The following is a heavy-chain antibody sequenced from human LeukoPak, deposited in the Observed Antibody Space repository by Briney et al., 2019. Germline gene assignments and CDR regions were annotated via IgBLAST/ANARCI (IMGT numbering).Heavy chain of an antibody. CDR3: AVAIPYTYYFDY. Sequence: SETLSLTCTVSGVSISSGSYYWSWIRQPAGKGLEWIGYIYYSGSTNYNPSLKSRVTISVDTSKNQFSLKLSSVTAADTAVHYCAVAIPYTYYFDYWGQGTLVTVSS. J-gene: IGHJ4*02. CDR2: IYYSGST. V-gene: IGHV4-61*10. D-gene: IGHD2-2*02. CDR1: GVSISSGSYY.